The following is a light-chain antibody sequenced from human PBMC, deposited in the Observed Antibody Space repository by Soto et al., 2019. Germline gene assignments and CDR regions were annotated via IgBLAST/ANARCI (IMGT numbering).Light chain of an antibody. CDR3: CSYAGDKTYV. CDR2: EAS. V-gene: IGLV2-23*01. CDR1: GSDVRTYNL. J-gene: IGLJ1*01. Sequence: QSVLTQPASMSGSPEQSITISCTVTGSDVRTYNLVSWYQQHPGKVPKLIIYEASKRPSGVSNRFSGSQPGNTASLTVSGLQAEDEADYYCCSYAGDKTYVFGSGTKVTV.